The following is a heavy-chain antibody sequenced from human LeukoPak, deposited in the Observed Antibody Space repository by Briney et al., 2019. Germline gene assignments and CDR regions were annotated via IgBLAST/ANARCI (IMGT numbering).Heavy chain of an antibody. CDR3: ARQNYDIRAYRYYGVDV. V-gene: IGHV4-39*01. CDR2: SSFSGTI. Sequence: SETLSLTCTVSGGSISSSDDFWGWIRQAPGKGLEWIGSSSFSGTIYYNPSLHSRVTTSVDTSKNQFSLKLSSVPAADTAVYYCARQNYDIRAYRYYGVDVWGQGTTVTVSS. J-gene: IGHJ6*02. CDR1: GGSISSSDDF. D-gene: IGHD3-22*01.